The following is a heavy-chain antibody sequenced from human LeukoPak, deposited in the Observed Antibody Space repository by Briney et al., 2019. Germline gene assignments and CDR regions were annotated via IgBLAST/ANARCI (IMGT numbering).Heavy chain of an antibody. D-gene: IGHD3-10*01. CDR1: GVSISSNLW. J-gene: IGHJ4*02. CDR3: ARGGDRSFDY. Sequence: PSETLSLTCAVSGVSISSNLWWTWVRQPPGKGLEWIAEIHHSGSINYNPSLKSRVTISVDKVKNQFSLNLNSVTAADTAVYYCARGGDRSFDYWGQGTLVTVSS. CDR2: IHHSGSI. V-gene: IGHV4-4*02.